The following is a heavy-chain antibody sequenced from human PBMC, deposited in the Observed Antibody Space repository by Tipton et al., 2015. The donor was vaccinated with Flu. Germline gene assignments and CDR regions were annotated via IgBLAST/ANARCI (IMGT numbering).Heavy chain of an antibody. Sequence: TLSLTCTVSGGSIRGYVWTWIRQPPGRGLEWMGYIYDTGSTYYNPSLKGRVIMSVDTSKNQLSLKVRSVTAADTAIYYCAKDKNGLDGSFQYQFDSWGQGALVTVSS. CDR2: IYDTGST. J-gene: IGHJ4*02. CDR1: GGSIRGYV. CDR3: AKDKNGLDGSFQYQFDS. V-gene: IGHV4-59*01. D-gene: IGHD2-2*01.